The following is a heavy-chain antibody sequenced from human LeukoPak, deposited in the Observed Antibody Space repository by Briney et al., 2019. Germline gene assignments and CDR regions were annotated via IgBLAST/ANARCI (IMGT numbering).Heavy chain of an antibody. CDR1: GGSISSYY. CDR2: IYYSGST. V-gene: IGHV4-59*01. J-gene: IGHJ6*03. CDR3: ARAAASGLYYYYYYMDV. Sequence: PSETLSLTCTVSGGSISSYYWSWIRQPPGKGLEWIGYIYYSGSTNYSPSLKSRVTISVDTSKNQFSLKLSSVTAADTAVYYCARAAASGLYYYYYYMDVWGKGTTVTVSS.